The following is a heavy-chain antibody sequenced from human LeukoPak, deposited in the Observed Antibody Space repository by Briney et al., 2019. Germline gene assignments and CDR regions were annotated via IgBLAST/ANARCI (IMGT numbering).Heavy chain of an antibody. V-gene: IGHV3-23*01. D-gene: IGHD2-15*01. CDR1: GITLSNYG. CDR3: AKNSGGTCYSHLDY. J-gene: IGHJ4*02. CDR2: ISGSGGRT. Sequence: GSLRLSCAVSGITLSNYGMSWVRQAPGKGLEWVAGISGSGGRTDYADSVKGRFTISRDNSKNTLYLQMNSLRAEDTAVYYCAKNSGGTCYSHLDYWGQGTLVTVSS.